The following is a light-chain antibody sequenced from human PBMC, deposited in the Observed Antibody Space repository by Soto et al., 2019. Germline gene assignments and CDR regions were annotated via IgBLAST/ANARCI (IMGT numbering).Light chain of an antibody. J-gene: IGKJ2*01. Sequence: ENVLTQSPGTVSLSPGERATLSCRASQGVTSNHLAWYQQKPGQAPRLLIYGVFNRATGIPDRFSGSGSGTDFTLTIPRLEPEDYAVYFCQHYDGSPRTFGQGTKLEIK. CDR1: QGVTSNH. CDR3: QHYDGSPRT. V-gene: IGKV3-20*01. CDR2: GVF.